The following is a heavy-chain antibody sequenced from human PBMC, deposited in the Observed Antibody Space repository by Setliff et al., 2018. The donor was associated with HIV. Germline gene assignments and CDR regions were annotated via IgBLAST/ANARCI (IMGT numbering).Heavy chain of an antibody. D-gene: IGHD1-26*01. CDR2: INTNTGNP. V-gene: IGHV7-4-1*02. CDR3: ARVLRGGYFGGGADV. CDR1: GYSFTTSG. J-gene: IGHJ6*04. Sequence: ASVKVSCKASGYSFTTSGVSWVRQAPGRGLEWMGWINTNTGNPTSAQGFTGRFVFSVDTSVSTAYLQISSLKAEDTAGYYCARVLRGGYFGGGADVWGKGTTVTVSS.